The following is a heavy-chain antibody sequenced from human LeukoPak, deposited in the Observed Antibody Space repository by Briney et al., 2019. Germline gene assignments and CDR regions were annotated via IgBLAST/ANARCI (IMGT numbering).Heavy chain of an antibody. Sequence: PGRSQRLSCAASGFTFSSYGMHWVRQAPGKGLEWVAVIWYDGSNKYYADSVKGRFTISRDNSKNTLYLQMNSLRAEDTAVYYCAKVGRVVVAATDSATDAFDIWGQGTMVTVSS. V-gene: IGHV3-33*06. CDR3: AKVGRVVVAATDSATDAFDI. CDR2: IWYDGSNK. D-gene: IGHD2-15*01. J-gene: IGHJ3*02. CDR1: GFTFSSYG.